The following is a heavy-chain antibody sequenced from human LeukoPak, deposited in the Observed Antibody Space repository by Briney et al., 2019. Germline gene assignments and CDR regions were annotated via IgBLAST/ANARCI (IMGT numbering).Heavy chain of an antibody. V-gene: IGHV3-48*04. CDR3: ARGRRYSSGWYGNGDY. J-gene: IGHJ4*02. Sequence: GGSLRLSCAASGFTFSSYSMNWVRQAPGKGLEWVSYISSSSSTIYYADSVKGRFTISRDNAKNSLYLQMNSLRAEDTAVYYCARGRRYSSGWYGNGDYWGQGTLVTVSS. D-gene: IGHD6-19*01. CDR2: ISSSSSTI. CDR1: GFTFSSYS.